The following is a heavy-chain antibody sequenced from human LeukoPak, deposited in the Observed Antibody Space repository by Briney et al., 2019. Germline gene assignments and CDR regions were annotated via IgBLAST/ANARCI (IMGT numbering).Heavy chain of an antibody. CDR2: ISSDGNKK. CDR3: AKGGYYDLDAFDI. D-gene: IGHD1-26*01. J-gene: IGHJ3*02. Sequence: PGGSLRLSCAASGFNLNTYLIHWVRQAPGKGLEWVGLISSDGNKKYYADSVRGRFTISRDNAKNSLYLQMNSLRAEDTAWYYCAKGGYYDLDAFDIWGQGTLVTVSS. CDR1: GFNLNTYL. V-gene: IGHV3-30*04.